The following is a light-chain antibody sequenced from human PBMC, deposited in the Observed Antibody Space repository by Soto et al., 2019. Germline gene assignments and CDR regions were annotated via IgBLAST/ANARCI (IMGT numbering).Light chain of an antibody. Sequence: DIQMTQSPSSLSASLVDRVTIACQASQDISNYLHWYQQKPGEAPKLLIYDASNLETGVPSRFSGSGSGTDFTFTISSLQPEDFATYYCLQYKNSPITFGQGTRLEIK. CDR2: DAS. V-gene: IGKV1-33*01. CDR3: LQYKNSPIT. J-gene: IGKJ5*01. CDR1: QDISNY.